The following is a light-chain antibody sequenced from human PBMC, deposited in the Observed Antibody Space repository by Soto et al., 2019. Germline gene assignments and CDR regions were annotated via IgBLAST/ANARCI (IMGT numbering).Light chain of an antibody. Sequence: QSALTQPASVSGSPGQSITISCTGTSSNVGSYKLVSWYQQHPGKAPKLIIFDVNKRPSGVSNRFSGSKSGNTASLTISGLKVEDEADYYCCSSGGSPTYVFGTGTKLTVL. CDR3: CSSGGSPTYV. J-gene: IGLJ1*01. CDR1: SSNVGSYKL. CDR2: DVN. V-gene: IGLV2-23*02.